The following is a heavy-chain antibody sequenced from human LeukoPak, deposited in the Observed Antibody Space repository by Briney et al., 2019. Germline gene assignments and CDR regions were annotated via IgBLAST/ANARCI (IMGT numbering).Heavy chain of an antibody. CDR2: ISSSGSTI. CDR1: GFTFSRYG. V-gene: IGHV3-48*01. CDR3: ARAGYCGGDCYSRYYYYYMDV. D-gene: IGHD2-21*02. Sequence: GGSLRLSCAASGFTFSRYGIHWVRQAPGKGLEWVSYISSSGSTIYYADSVKGRFTISRDNSKNTLYLQMNSLRAEDTAVYYCARAGYCGGDCYSRYYYYYMDVWGKGTTVTVSS. J-gene: IGHJ6*03.